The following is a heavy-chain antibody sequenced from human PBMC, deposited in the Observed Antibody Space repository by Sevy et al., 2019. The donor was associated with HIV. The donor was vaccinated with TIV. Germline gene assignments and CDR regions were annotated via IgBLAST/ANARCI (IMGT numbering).Heavy chain of an antibody. CDR2: MTGSGGTI. CDR3: AKDGLYGGDFEYFQD. J-gene: IGHJ1*01. CDR1: GFTFSNYA. Sequence: GGSLRLSCAASGFTFSNYAMTWVRQAPGKGLQWVSSMTGSGGTIDYGDSVKGRFTISRDNSKNTLYLQMNSLRAEDTAVYDCAKDGLYGGDFEYFQDWGQGTLVTVSS. V-gene: IGHV3-23*01. D-gene: IGHD2-21*02.